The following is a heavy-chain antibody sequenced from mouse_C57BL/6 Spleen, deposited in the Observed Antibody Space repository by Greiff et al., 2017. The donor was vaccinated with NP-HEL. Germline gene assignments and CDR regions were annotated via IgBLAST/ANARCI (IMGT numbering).Heavy chain of an antibody. V-gene: IGHV1-69*01. D-gene: IGHD4-1*01. J-gene: IGHJ2*01. CDR3: ARLGFDYFDY. CDR1: GYTFTSYG. Sequence: QVQLQQSGAELVMPGASVKLSCKASGYTFTSYGMHWVKQRPGQGLEWIGEIDPSDSYTNYNHKFKGKSTLTVDKSSSPAYMQLSSLTSEDSAVEYCARLGFDYFDYWGQGTTLTVSS. CDR2: IDPSDSYT.